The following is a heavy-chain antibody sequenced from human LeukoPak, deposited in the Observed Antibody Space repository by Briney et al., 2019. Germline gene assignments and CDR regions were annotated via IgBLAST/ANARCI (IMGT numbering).Heavy chain of an antibody. J-gene: IGHJ6*04. Sequence: GGSLRLFCAASGFTFNTYGMTWVRQAPGKGLEWVSAITSSGGSTYYADSVKGRFTISRDNAKNSLYLQMNSLRAEDTAVYYCAELGITMIGGVWGKGTTVTISS. V-gene: IGHV3-23*01. CDR1: GFTFNTYG. CDR3: AELGITMIGGV. CDR2: ITSSGGST. D-gene: IGHD3-10*02.